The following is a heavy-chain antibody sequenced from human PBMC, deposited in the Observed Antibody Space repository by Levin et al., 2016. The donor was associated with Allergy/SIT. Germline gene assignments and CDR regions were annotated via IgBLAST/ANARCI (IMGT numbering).Heavy chain of an antibody. D-gene: IGHD3-10*01. CDR2: ISNDATHK. J-gene: IGHJ6*03. Sequence: WIRQPPGKGLEWVALISNDATHKYYADSVKGRFTISRDNSKNTLYLEMNSLRIEDTSVYYCAKDPAHGSLYYYYMDVWGNGTTVTVSS. CDR3: AKDPAHGSLYYYYMDV. V-gene: IGHV3-30*18.